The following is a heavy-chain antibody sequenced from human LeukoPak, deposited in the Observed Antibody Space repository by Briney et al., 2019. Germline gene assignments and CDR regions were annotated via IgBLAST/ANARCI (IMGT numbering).Heavy chain of an antibody. CDR2: ISGSGGST. J-gene: IGHJ4*02. CDR1: GFTFSSYA. Sequence: GGSLRLSCAASGFTFSSYAMSWVRQAPGKGLEWVSAISGSGGSTYYADSVKGRFTISRHNPKNTLYLQMNSLRAEDTAVYYRARFGESDPDYWGQGTLVTVSS. CDR3: ARFGESDPDY. D-gene: IGHD3-10*01. V-gene: IGHV3-23*01.